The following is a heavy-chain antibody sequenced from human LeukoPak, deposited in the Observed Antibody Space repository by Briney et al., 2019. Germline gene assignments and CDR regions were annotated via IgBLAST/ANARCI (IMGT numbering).Heavy chain of an antibody. CDR2: INPNSGGT. CDR3: ASLPTYYYDSSDGDY. J-gene: IGHJ4*02. V-gene: IGHV1-2*06. Sequence: ASVKVSCKASGYTFTGYYMHWVRQAPGQGLEWMGRINPNSGGTNYAQKFQGRVTMTRDTSISTAYMELSRLRSDDTAVYYCASLPTYYYDSSDGDYWGQGTLVTVCS. D-gene: IGHD3-22*01. CDR1: GYTFTGYY.